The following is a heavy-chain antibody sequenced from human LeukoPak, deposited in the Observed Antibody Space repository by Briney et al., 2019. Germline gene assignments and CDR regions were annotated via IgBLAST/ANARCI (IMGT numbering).Heavy chain of an antibody. J-gene: IGHJ4*02. D-gene: IGHD1-26*01. V-gene: IGHV3-21*01. Sequence: GGSLRLSCAASGFTFSTYSMNWVRQAPGKGLEWVSSISRSSSYIYYADSVKGRFTISRDNAKNSLYLQMNSLRAEDTAVYYCARESPGATRDYWGQGTLVTVSS. CDR3: ARESPGATRDY. CDR1: GFTFSTYS. CDR2: ISRSSSYI.